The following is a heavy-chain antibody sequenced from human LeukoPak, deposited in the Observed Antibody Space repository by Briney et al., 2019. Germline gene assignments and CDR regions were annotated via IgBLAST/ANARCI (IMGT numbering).Heavy chain of an antibody. Sequence: GGSLRLSCSASGFTFISYWMSWVRQAPGKGLEWVANIKQDGSEKYYVYSVKGRFTISRDNAKNSLYLQSNSLRAEDTAVYYCAREHVLLWFGELKRSGMDVWGKGTTVTVSS. D-gene: IGHD3-10*01. V-gene: IGHV3-7*03. J-gene: IGHJ6*04. CDR1: GFTFISYW. CDR2: IKQDGSEK. CDR3: AREHVLLWFGELKRSGMDV.